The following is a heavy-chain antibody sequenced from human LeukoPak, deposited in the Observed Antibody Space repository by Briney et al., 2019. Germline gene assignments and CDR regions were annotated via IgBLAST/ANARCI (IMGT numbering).Heavy chain of an antibody. CDR1: GGSISSSSYY. CDR2: IYHSGST. J-gene: IGHJ4*02. V-gene: IGHV4-30-2*01. CDR3: ASTARKPNYGYFDY. D-gene: IGHD1-7*01. Sequence: SETLSLTCTVSGGSISSSSYYWGWIRQPPGKGLEWIGYIYHSGSTYYNPSLKSRVTISVDRSKNQFSLKLSSVTAADTAVYYCASTARKPNYGYFDYWGQGTLVTVSS.